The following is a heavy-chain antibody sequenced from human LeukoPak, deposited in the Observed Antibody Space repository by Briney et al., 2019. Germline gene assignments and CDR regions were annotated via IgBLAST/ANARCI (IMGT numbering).Heavy chain of an antibody. CDR2: IIPIFGTA. CDR1: RGTFSSYA. CDR3: ARSPDYYDSSGWWFDP. V-gene: IGHV1-69*13. D-gene: IGHD3-22*01. J-gene: IGHJ5*02. Sequence: SVKVSCKASRGTFSSYAISWVRQAPGQGLEWMGGIIPIFGTANYARKFQGRVTITADESTSTAYMELSSLRSEDTAVYYCARSPDYYDSSGWWFDPWGQGTLVTVSS.